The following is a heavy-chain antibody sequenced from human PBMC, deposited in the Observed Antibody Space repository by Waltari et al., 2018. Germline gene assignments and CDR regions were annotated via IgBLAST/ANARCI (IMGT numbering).Heavy chain of an antibody. Sequence: QVQLQESVPGLVKPSETLSLTSAVPAGSVSSGRHSWSWTRQPPGKGLEWIGFIYYSGSTNYNPSLKSRVTISVDMSKNQFSLKLTSVTAADTALYYCARITVTTPKYYFDFWGQGTLVTVSS. CDR3: ARITVTTPKYYFDF. D-gene: IGHD4-17*01. J-gene: IGHJ4*02. CDR1: AGSVSSGRHS. CDR2: IYYSGST. V-gene: IGHV4-61*01.